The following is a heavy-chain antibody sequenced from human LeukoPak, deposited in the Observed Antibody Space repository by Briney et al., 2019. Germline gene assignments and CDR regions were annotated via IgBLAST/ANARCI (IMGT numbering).Heavy chain of an antibody. V-gene: IGHV3-64D*09. D-gene: IGHD2-15*01. CDR3: VKGLGYCSGGSCYGDYYYGMDV. CDR1: GFTFSSYA. CDR2: ISSNGGST. Sequence: GGSLRLSRSASGFTFSSYAMHWVRQAPGKGLEYVSAISSNGGSTYYADSVKGRFTISRDNSKNTLYLQMSSLRAEDTAVYYCVKGLGYCSGGSCYGDYYYGMDVWGQGTTVTVSS. J-gene: IGHJ6*02.